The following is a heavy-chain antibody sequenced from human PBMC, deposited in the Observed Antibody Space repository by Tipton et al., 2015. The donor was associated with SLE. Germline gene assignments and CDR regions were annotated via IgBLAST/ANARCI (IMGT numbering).Heavy chain of an antibody. D-gene: IGHD6-13*01. Sequence: TLSLTCTVSGGSTSSYYWRWIRQPPGKGLERIGYNYYSGSTNYNPSLKSRVTISVYTSKNQFSLKLSSVTAADTAVYYCARGYLRSSWTVDYFDYWGQGTLVTVSS. CDR1: GGSTSSYY. V-gene: IGHV4-59*01. J-gene: IGHJ4*02. CDR3: ARGYLRSSWTVDYFDY. CDR2: NYYSGST.